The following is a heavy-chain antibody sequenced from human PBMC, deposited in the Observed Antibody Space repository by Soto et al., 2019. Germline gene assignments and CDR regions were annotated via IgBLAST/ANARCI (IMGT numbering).Heavy chain of an antibody. J-gene: IGHJ4*02. CDR1: GYTFTSYA. CDR3: ARDPRVGAGGAYFDY. Sequence: QVQLVQSGAEEKKPGASVKVSCKASGYTFTSYAMHWVRQAPGQRLELMGWINAGNGNTKYSQKFQGRVTITRDKSASTAYRELSSLRSEDTAVYYCARDPRVGAGGAYFDYWGQGTLVTVSS. D-gene: IGHD1-26*01. CDR2: INAGNGNT. V-gene: IGHV1-3*05.